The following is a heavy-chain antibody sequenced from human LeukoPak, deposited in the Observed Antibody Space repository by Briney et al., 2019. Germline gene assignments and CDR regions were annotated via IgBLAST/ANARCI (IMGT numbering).Heavy chain of an antibody. Sequence: PGGSLRLSCAASGFTVSSYAMTWVRQAPGKGLEWVSSLWHSDARTYYADSVKGRFSISRDSSKNTLYLQMNSLRAEDTAVYYCARIAVTGMWYFDYWGQGTQVTVSS. CDR1: GFTVSSYA. J-gene: IGHJ4*02. CDR2: LWHSDART. D-gene: IGHD6-19*01. CDR3: ARIAVTGMWYFDY. V-gene: IGHV3-23*01.